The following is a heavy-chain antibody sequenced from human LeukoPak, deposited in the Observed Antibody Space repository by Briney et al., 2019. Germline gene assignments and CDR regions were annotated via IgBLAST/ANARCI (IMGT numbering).Heavy chain of an antibody. CDR2: VYYSGST. CDR3: ARDPMALYYFDY. J-gene: IGHJ4*02. V-gene: IGHV4-59*01. CDR1: GGSFSGYY. D-gene: IGHD5-24*01. Sequence: PSETLSLTCAVYGGSFSGYYWSWIRQPPGKGLEYIGYVYYSGSTNYNPSLKSRLTISVGTSKNQFSLKLSSVTAADTAVYYCARDPMALYYFDYWGQGALVTVSS.